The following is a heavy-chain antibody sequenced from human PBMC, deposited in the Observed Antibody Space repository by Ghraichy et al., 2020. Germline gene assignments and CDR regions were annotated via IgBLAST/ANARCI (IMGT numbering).Heavy chain of an antibody. J-gene: IGHJ4*02. CDR1: GFSFSGYY. D-gene: IGHD3-16*01. Sequence: SETLSLTCAVYGFSFSGYYLNWVRQPPGKGLEWVGEINHSGSTNYNPSLKSRITISVDTTKNQFSLKLSSVTAADTAVYYCADYDYIWGSFSWGQGTLVTFPS. CDR3: ADYDYIWGSFS. V-gene: IGHV4-34*01. CDR2: INHSGST.